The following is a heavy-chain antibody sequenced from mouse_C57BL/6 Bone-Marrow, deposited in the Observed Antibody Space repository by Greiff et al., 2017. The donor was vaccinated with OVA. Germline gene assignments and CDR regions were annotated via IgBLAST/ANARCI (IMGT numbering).Heavy chain of an antibody. J-gene: IGHJ2*01. CDR1: GFPFSSYA. CDR3: ARVGTPGYFDY. V-gene: IGHV5-4*03. D-gene: IGHD3-3*01. CDR2: ISDGGSYT. Sequence: EVKVEESGGGLVKPGGSLKLSCAASGFPFSSYAMSWVRQTPEKRLEWVATISDGGSYTYDPDNVKGRFTISRDNAKNNLYLQMSHLKSEDTAMYYCARVGTPGYFDYWGQGTTLTVSS.